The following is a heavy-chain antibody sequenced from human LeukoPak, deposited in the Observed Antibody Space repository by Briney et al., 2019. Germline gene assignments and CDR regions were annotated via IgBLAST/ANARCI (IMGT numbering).Heavy chain of an antibody. J-gene: IGHJ6*02. CDR2: ISAYNGNT. V-gene: IGHV1-18*01. D-gene: IGHD4-17*01. CDR1: GYTFTSYG. Sequence: ASVKVSCKASGYTFTSYGISWVRQAPGQGLEWMGWISAYNGNTNYAQKLQGRVTMTTDTSTSTAYMELSSLRSEDTAVYYCASRTGYGDYSYGMDVWGQGTTVTVSS. CDR3: ASRTGYGDYSYGMDV.